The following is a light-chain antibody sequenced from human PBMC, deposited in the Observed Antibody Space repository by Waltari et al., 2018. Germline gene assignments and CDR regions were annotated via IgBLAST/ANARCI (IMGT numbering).Light chain of an antibody. CDR3: QQYYSSPYT. Sequence: DIVMTQSPDSLAVSLGERATINCKSSQTVLYSSNKKNYLAWYQQETGQPPKLLIYCAWTRQSGVPDRVSGSGSGTDFTLTISSLQTEDVALYYCQQYYSSPYTFGQGTKLEI. CDR1: QTVLYSSNKKNY. J-gene: IGKJ2*01. V-gene: IGKV4-1*01. CDR2: CAW.